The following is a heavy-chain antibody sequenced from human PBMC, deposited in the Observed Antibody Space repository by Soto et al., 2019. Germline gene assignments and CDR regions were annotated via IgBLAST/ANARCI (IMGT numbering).Heavy chain of an antibody. CDR3: ARIPHYGPSYYYYGMDV. J-gene: IGHJ6*02. V-gene: IGHV2-70*01. CDR2: IDWDDDK. Sequence: SGPTLVNPTQTLTLTCTFSWFSLSTSGMCVSWIRQPPGKALEWLALIDWDDDKYYSTSLKTRLTISKDTSKNQVVLTMTNMDPVDTATYYCARIPHYGPSYYYYGMDVWGQATTVTVSS. D-gene: IGHD3-10*01. CDR1: WFSLSTSGMC.